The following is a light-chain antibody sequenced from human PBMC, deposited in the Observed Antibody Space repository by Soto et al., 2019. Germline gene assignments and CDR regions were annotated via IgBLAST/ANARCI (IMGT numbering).Light chain of an antibody. J-gene: IGKJ4*01. CDR2: WAS. V-gene: IGKV4-1*01. CDR3: QQYFSIPLT. CDR1: QSVLYSSNNKNY. Sequence: DIVMTQSPDSLAVSLGERATINCKSSQSVLYSSNNKNYLAWYQQKPGQPPELLIYWASTRESGVPDRFSGSGSGTDFTITISSLQAEDVAVYYCQQYFSIPLTFGGGTKVEMK.